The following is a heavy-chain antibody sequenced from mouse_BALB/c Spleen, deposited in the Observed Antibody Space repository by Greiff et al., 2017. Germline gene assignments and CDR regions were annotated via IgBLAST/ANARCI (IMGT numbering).Heavy chain of an antibody. CDR2: INPGSGGT. D-gene: IGHD2-14*01. J-gene: IGHJ4*01. Sequence: VQLVESGAELVRPGTSVKVSCKASGYAFTNYLIEWVKQRPGQGLEWIGVINPGSGGTNYNEKFKGKATLTADKSSSTAYMQLSSLTSDDSAVYFCARSYRYGYAMDYWGQGTSVTVSS. CDR3: ARSYRYGYAMDY. V-gene: IGHV1-54*01. CDR1: GYAFTNYL.